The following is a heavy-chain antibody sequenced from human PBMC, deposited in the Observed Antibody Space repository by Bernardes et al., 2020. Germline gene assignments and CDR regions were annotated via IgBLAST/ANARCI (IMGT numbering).Heavy chain of an antibody. J-gene: IGHJ4*02. V-gene: IGHV4-61*01. CDR2: IYYSGST. Sequence: SETLSLTCTVSGGSVSSGSYYWSWIRQPPGKGLEWIGYIYYSGSTNYNPSLKSRVTISVDTSKNQFSLKLSSVTAADTAVYYCASRPLRRYSSSWYFDYWGQGTLVTVSS. CDR3: ASRPLRRYSSSWYFDY. D-gene: IGHD6-13*01. CDR1: GGSVSSGSYY.